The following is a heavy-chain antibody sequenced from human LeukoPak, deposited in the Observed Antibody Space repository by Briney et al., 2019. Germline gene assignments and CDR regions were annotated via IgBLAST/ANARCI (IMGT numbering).Heavy chain of an antibody. V-gene: IGHV3-64D*09. J-gene: IGHJ4*02. D-gene: IGHD3-22*01. Sequence: GGSPRLSCSASGFTFSSYTMHWVRQAPGKGLEYVSAISSNGDSTYYADSVKGRFTISRDNSKNTLYLQMSSLRAEDTAVYYCVKGSIILVLKGYFDDWGQGTLATVSS. CDR3: VKGSIILVLKGYFDD. CDR2: ISSNGDST. CDR1: GFTFSSYT.